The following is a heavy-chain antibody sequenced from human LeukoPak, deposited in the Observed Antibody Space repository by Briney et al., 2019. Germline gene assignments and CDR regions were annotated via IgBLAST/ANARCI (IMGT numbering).Heavy chain of an antibody. V-gene: IGHV3-7*01. J-gene: IGHJ4*02. CDR1: GFTFRSYV. CDR3: ARGGYAF. Sequence: GGSLRLSCAASGFTFRSYVMSWVRQAPGKGLERVANIREDGSEKYYVGSVKGRFTISRDNAKNSLYLQMNSLRDEDTAIYYCARGGYAFWGQGTLVTVSS. D-gene: IGHD5-12*01. CDR2: IREDGSEK.